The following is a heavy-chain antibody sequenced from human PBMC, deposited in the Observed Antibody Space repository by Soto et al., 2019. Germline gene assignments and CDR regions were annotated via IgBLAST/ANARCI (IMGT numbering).Heavy chain of an antibody. CDR1: GGSVSSGSYY. V-gene: IGHV4-61*01. Sequence: PSETLSLTCTVSGGSVSSGSYYWSWIRQPPGKGLEWIGYIYYSGSTNYNPSLKSRVTISVDTSKNQFSLKLSSVTAADTAVYYCARGVTAIRFDYWGQGTLVTVSS. J-gene: IGHJ4*02. D-gene: IGHD2-21*02. CDR2: IYYSGST. CDR3: ARGVTAIRFDY.